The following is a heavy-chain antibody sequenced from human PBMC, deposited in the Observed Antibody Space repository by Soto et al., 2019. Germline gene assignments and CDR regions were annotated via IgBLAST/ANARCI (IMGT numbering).Heavy chain of an antibody. Sequence: EVQLLESGGGLVQPGGSLRLSCAASGFTFSSYAVSWVRQAPGKGPEWISSISGSGSTIYYADSVKGRFTISRDNSKNSLYLQMNSLRAEDTAVYYCARDGRIRRPDWYFDLWGRGTLVTVSS. J-gene: IGHJ2*01. CDR2: ISGSGSTI. CDR1: GFTFSSYA. V-gene: IGHV3-23*01. CDR3: ARDGRIRRPDWYFDL. D-gene: IGHD2-15*01.